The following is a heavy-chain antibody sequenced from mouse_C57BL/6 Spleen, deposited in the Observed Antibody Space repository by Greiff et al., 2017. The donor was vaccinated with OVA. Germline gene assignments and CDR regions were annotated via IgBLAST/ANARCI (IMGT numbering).Heavy chain of an antibody. CDR3: ARPYGSDYAMDY. V-gene: IGHV5-17*01. J-gene: IGHJ4*01. CDR2: ISSGSSTI. CDR1: GFTFSDYG. Sequence: EVMLVESGGGLVKPGGSLKLSCAASGFTFSDYGMHWVRQAPEKGLEWVAYISSGSSTIYYADTVKGRFTISRDNAKNTLFLQMTSLRSEDTAMYYCARPYGSDYAMDYWGQGTSVTVSS. D-gene: IGHD1-1*01.